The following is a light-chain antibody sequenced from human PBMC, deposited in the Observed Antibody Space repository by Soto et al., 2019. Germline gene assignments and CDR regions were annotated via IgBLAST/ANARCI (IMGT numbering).Light chain of an antibody. CDR1: TGAVTSGHW. V-gene: IGLV7-46*01. CDR2: DTN. Sequence: QAVVTQESSLTVSPGGTVTVTCGSSTGAVTSGHWPYWFQQRPGQAPRTLIYDTNIKHSWTPGRFSGSLLGGKAALTLSGAQPEDEADYCCCLSRGGVVVFGGGTKLTVL. J-gene: IGLJ2*01. CDR3: CLSRGGVVV.